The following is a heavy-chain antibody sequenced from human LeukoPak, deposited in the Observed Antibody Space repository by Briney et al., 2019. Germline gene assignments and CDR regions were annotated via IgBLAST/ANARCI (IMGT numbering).Heavy chain of an antibody. D-gene: IGHD2-2*02. V-gene: IGHV3-23*01. CDR2: ISGSGGST. CDR1: GFTFSSYA. Sequence: PGGSLRLSCAASGFTFSSYAMSWVRQAPGKGLEWVSAISGSGGSTYYADSVKGRFTISRDNSKNTLYLQMSSLRAEDTAVYYCAKLGLGYCSSTSCYTDENDYWGQGTLVTVSS. CDR3: AKLGLGYCSSTSCYTDENDY. J-gene: IGHJ4*02.